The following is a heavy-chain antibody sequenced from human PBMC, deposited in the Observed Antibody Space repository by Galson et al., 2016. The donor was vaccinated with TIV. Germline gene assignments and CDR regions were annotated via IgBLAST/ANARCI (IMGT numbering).Heavy chain of an antibody. D-gene: IGHD3-16*01. CDR1: GSSLGTSGMR. CDR3: ARMSALGGVIDY. Sequence: PALVKPTQTLTLTCSFSGSSLGTSGMRVSWIRPPPGKALEWLARIDWDDDKFYSTSLKTRLTISKDPSKDQVVLTMTNMDPIDTATYYCARMSALGGVIDYWGQGTLVTVSS. J-gene: IGHJ4*02. CDR2: IDWDDDK. V-gene: IGHV2-70*04.